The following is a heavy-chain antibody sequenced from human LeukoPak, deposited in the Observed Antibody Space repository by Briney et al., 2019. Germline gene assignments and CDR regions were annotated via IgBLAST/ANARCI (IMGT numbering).Heavy chain of an antibody. Sequence: SETLSLTCAVYGGSFSGYYWSWIRQPPEKGLEWIGEINHSGGTNYNPSLKSRVTISVDTSKNQFSLKLSSVTAADTAVYYCARGYCSGGSCYYAFDIWGQGTMVTVSS. CDR2: INHSGGT. CDR3: ARGYCSGGSCYYAFDI. V-gene: IGHV4-34*01. J-gene: IGHJ3*02. CDR1: GGSFSGYY. D-gene: IGHD2-15*01.